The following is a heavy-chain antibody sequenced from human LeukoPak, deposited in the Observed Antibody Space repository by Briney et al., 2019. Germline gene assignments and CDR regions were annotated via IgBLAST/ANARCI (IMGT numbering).Heavy chain of an antibody. CDR3: ARLRTYGDYALNY. Sequence: ASVKVSCKASGYTFTGYYMYWVRQAPGQGLEWMGWINPNSGGTNYAQKFQGRVTMTRDTSISTAYMELSRLRYDDTATYYCARLRTYGDYALNYWGQGTLVTVSS. V-gene: IGHV1-2*02. CDR1: GYTFTGYY. J-gene: IGHJ4*02. CDR2: INPNSGGT. D-gene: IGHD4-17*01.